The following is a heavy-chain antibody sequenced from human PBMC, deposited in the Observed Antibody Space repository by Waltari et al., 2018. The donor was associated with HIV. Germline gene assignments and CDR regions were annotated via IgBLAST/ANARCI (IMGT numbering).Heavy chain of an antibody. J-gene: IGHJ3*02. Sequence: QVQLVQSGAEVKKPGASVKVSCKVSGYTLTELSMHWVRQAPGKGLEWMGGFDPEDGETIYAQKFQGRVTMTEDTSTDTAYMELSSLRSEDTAVYYCATDFPILTGYPYAFDIWGQGTMVTVSS. D-gene: IGHD3-9*01. CDR3: ATDFPILTGYPYAFDI. CDR2: FDPEDGET. V-gene: IGHV1-24*01. CDR1: GYTLTELS.